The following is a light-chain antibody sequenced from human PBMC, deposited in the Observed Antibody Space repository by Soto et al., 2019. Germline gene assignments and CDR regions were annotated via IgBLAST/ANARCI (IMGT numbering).Light chain of an antibody. Sequence: EIVLTQSPGTLSLSPGERATLSCRASQSINSSVAWYQLKKGQVPTLVIYGASTRANDIPPRFSGSGSATEFTTPTSSLQYEDFAEYHCHHYNNWPQTFGQGTKVDIK. CDR3: HHYNNWPQT. CDR1: QSINSS. CDR2: GAS. V-gene: IGKV3-15*01. J-gene: IGKJ1*01.